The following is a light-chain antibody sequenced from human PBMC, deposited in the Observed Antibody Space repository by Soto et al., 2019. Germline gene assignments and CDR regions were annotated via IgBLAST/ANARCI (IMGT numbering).Light chain of an antibody. J-gene: IGKJ1*01. V-gene: IGKV3-20*01. CDR3: QVYGNSMWT. Sequence: EIGLTQSPGTLSLSPGDSATLSCRASQTVISDYLAWYQQTPGQAPRLLIYGASSRATDTPDRFSGRGSGTDFSLTISRLEPGDFAVYYCQVYGNSMWTFGQGTKVDIK. CDR1: QTVISDY. CDR2: GAS.